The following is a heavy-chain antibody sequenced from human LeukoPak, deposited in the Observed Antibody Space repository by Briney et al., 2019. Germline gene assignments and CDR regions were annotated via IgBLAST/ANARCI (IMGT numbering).Heavy chain of an antibody. J-gene: IGHJ4*02. CDR3: ARRDRIYAALDY. CDR1: GDSISSGTYY. D-gene: IGHD5/OR15-5a*01. V-gene: IGHV4-39*01. Sequence: PSETLSLTCTVSGDSISSGTYYWGWIRQPPGKGLEWIGSIYYSGSTFYNPSLKSRVTISVDTSKNQFSLKLSSVTAADTAVYYCARRDRIYAALDYWGQGTLVTVSS. CDR2: IYYSGST.